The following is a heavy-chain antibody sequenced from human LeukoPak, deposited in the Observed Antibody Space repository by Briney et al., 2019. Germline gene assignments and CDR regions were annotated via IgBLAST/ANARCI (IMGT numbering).Heavy chain of an antibody. CDR2: IAGSGSAI. Sequence: GGSLRLSCAASGFAFSDYYMSWIRLAPGKELECVSYIAGSGSAIYCADSVKGRFTISRDNAKNSLYLQMNSLRAEDTAVYYCARWNIALDYWGQGTLVTVSS. CDR3: ARWNIALDY. J-gene: IGHJ4*02. V-gene: IGHV3-11*04. CDR1: GFAFSDYY. D-gene: IGHD2/OR15-2a*01.